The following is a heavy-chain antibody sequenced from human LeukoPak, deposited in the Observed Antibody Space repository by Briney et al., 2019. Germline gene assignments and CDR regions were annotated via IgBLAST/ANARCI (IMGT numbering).Heavy chain of an antibody. CDR3: ARDAYYYDSSGYYGDAFDI. Sequence: GRSLRLSCAASGFTFSSFAMHWVRQAPGKGLEWAAVISYDGINKYYTESVKGRFTISRDNSKNTLYLQMNSLRVEDTAVYYCARDAYYYDSSGYYGDAFDIWGQGTMVTVSS. CDR2: ISYDGINK. V-gene: IGHV3-30*14. D-gene: IGHD3-22*01. J-gene: IGHJ3*02. CDR1: GFTFSSFA.